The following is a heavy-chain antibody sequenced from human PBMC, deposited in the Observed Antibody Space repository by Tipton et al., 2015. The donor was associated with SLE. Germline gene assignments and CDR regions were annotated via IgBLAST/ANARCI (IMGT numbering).Heavy chain of an antibody. CDR1: AFTFSSYA. CDR2: ISYDGSNK. J-gene: IGHJ6*03. V-gene: IGHV3-30-3*01. CDR3: ARGNWGWGYYYYYMDV. D-gene: IGHD7-27*01. Sequence: SLRLSCAASAFTFSSYAMYWVRQAPGKGLEWVALISYDGSNKNYADSVKGRFTISRDNSKNTLNLQMNSLRGEDTAVYYCARGNWGWGYYYYYMDVWGKGTTVTVSS.